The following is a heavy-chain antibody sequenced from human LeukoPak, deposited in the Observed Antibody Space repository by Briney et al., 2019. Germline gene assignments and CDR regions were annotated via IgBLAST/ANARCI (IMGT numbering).Heavy chain of an antibody. CDR3: ARHGSWSFDY. Sequence: GGSLRLSCAASGFTFSSHAMSWVRQAPGKGLEWVAAITSGSGSNVYYTDSLKGRFTISRDNSKNTLYLHMNSLRAEDTAVYYCARHGSWSFDYWGQGTLLTVSA. V-gene: IGHV3-23*01. CDR1: GFTFSSHA. J-gene: IGHJ4*02. D-gene: IGHD6-13*01. CDR2: ITSGSGSNV.